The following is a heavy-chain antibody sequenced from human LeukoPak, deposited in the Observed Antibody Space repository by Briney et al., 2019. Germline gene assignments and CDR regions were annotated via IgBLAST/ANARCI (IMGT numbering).Heavy chain of an antibody. CDR1: GFTFNNYW. CDR2: ISGSGGST. CDR3: ASGNGDYERYYYGMDV. V-gene: IGHV3-23*01. D-gene: IGHD4-17*01. Sequence: GGSLRLSCAASGFTFNNYWIHWVRQVPGKGLEWVSAISGSGGSTYYADSVKGRFTISRDNSKNTLYLQMNSLRAEDTAVYYCASGNGDYERYYYGMDVWGQGTTVTVSS. J-gene: IGHJ6*02.